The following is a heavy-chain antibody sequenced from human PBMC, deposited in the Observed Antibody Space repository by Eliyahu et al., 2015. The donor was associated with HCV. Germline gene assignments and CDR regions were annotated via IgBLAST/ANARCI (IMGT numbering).Heavy chain of an antibody. V-gene: IGHV1-69*01. J-gene: IGHJ1*01. CDR2: ILXVFGSS. CDR3: ATVRASVTHRAEYFQH. CDR1: GGTFRTLS. D-gene: IGHD5/OR15-5a*01. Sequence: QVQLEQSGAEVKKPGSSVKVSCXASGGTFRTLSINXVRQAPGQGLEWMGRILXVFGSSNYAQKFQGRVSITADESTATAYLELNSLTSDDTAIFYCATVRASVTHRAEYFQHWGQGTLVTVS.